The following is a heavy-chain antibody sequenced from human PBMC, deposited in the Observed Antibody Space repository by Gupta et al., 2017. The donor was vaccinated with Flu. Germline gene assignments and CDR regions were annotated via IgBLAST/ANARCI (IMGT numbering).Heavy chain of an antibody. Sequence: EVQLVESGGGSVQPGGSLRLSCAASGFTFSRYAMHWVRQTPGRGLEWVAYISSMRDTIYYAASVKGRFTVSRDNAKNSLFLQMNSLRAEDTAEYYCARDFYDGSGYPSYWVQGTLVTVSS. CDR1: GFTFSRYA. J-gene: IGHJ4*02. D-gene: IGHD3-22*01. CDR3: ARDFYDGSGYPSY. V-gene: IGHV3-48*04. CDR2: ISSMRDTI.